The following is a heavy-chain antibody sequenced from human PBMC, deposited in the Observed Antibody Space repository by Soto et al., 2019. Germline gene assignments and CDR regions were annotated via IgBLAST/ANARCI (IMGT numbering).Heavy chain of an antibody. V-gene: IGHV3-23*01. CDR1: GFTFSNYA. D-gene: IGHD6-19*01. CDR3: VREGSGSYSRASFDF. Sequence: PGGSLRLSCAVSGFTFSNYAMNWVRQAPGKGLEWVSVISGSGGGAYYADSVQGRFTISRDNSKNTLYLQMNSLRAEDTAIYYCVREGSGSYSRASFDFWGRGTMVTVSS. CDR2: ISGSGGGA. J-gene: IGHJ3*01.